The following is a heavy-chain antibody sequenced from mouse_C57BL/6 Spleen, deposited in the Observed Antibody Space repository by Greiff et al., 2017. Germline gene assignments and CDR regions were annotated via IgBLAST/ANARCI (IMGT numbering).Heavy chain of an antibody. D-gene: IGHD4-1*01. CDR2: IYPRDGST. J-gene: IGHJ3*01. CDR3: ARSWELGPFAY. V-gene: IGHV1-85*01. CDR1: GYTFTSYD. Sequence: QVQLQQSGPELVKPGASVKLCKASGYTFTSYDINWVKQRPGQGLEWIGWIYPRDGSTKYNEKFKGKATLTVDTSSSTASMELHSLASEGSAVYFWARSWELGPFAYWGQGTLVTVSA.